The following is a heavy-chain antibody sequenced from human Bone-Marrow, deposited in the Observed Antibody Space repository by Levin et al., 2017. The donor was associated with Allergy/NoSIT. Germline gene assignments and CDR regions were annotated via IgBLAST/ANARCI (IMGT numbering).Heavy chain of an antibody. V-gene: IGHV3-23*01. J-gene: IGHJ4*02. Sequence: ETLSLTCAASGFTFSSYAMSWVRQAPGKGLEWVSSLSSSATDTYYADSVRGRFTISRDNSKNTLSLQMNSLTVDDTAMYFCAKQHQQGNFSDYWGQGALVTVSS. CDR3: AKQHQQGNFSDY. CDR2: LSSSATDT. D-gene: IGHD6-13*01. CDR1: GFTFSSYA.